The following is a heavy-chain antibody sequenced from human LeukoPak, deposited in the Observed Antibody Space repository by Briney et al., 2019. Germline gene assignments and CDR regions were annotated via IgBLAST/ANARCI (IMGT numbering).Heavy chain of an antibody. CDR1: GFTFSSYG. CDR3: AKDLRFGESPNYMDV. CDR2: IRYDGSNK. D-gene: IGHD3-10*01. V-gene: IGHV3-30*02. J-gene: IGHJ6*03. Sequence: PAGSLRLSCAASGFTFSSYGMHWVRQAPGKGLEWVAFIRYDGSNKYYAGSVKGRFTISRDNSKNTLYLQMNSLRAEDTAVYYSAKDLRFGESPNYMDVWGKGTTVTVSS.